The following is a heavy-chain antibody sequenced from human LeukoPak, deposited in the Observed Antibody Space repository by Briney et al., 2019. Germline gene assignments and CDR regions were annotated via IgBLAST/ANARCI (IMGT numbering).Heavy chain of an antibody. D-gene: IGHD3-3*01. CDR2: INHSGST. J-gene: IGHJ4*02. CDR1: GGSFSGYY. Sequence: SETLSLTCAVYGGSFSGYYWSWIRQPPGKGLEWIGEINHSGSTNYNPSLKSRVTISVDTSKNQFSLKLSSVTAADTAVYYCARGSPYYDFWSGYYRIGYYFDYWGQGTLVTVSS. CDR3: ARGSPYYDFWSGYYRIGYYFDY. V-gene: IGHV4-34*01.